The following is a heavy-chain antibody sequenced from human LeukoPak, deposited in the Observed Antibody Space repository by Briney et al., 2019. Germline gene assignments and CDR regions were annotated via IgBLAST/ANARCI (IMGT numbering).Heavy chain of an antibody. CDR1: GFTFSTYV. V-gene: IGHV3-64D*06. J-gene: IGHJ4*02. CDR3: VRGTGY. CDR2: IGSNGDNT. Sequence: GGSLRLSCSVSGFTFSTYVMHWVRQAPGKGLEYVSAIGSNGDNTYYADSVKGRFTISRDNSKNTLYLQMSSLRPDDTAVYFCVRGTGYWGQGTLVTVSS.